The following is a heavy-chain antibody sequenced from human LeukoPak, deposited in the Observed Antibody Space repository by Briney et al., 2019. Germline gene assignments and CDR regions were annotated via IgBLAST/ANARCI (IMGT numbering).Heavy chain of an antibody. Sequence: XGSLRLSCAASGFTFSSDAIHWVRQAPGKGLERVAFISYDGGKNYYADSVKGRFTISRDNSRNTLYLQMNSLRAEDTAVDYCARDSSGDYAVDYWGQGTLVSVSS. CDR1: GFTFSSDA. V-gene: IGHV3-30*04. D-gene: IGHD4-17*01. CDR3: ARDSSGDYAVDY. CDR2: ISYDGGKN. J-gene: IGHJ4*02.